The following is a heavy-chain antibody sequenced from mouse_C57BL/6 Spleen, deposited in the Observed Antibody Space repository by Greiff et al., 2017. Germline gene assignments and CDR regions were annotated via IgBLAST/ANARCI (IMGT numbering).Heavy chain of an antibody. CDR3: ARELGRPPMDY. J-gene: IGHJ4*01. CDR1: GFTFSSYA. D-gene: IGHD4-1*01. V-gene: IGHV5-4*01. CDR2: ISDGGSYT. Sequence: EVQLVESGGGLVKPGGSLKLSCAASGFTFSSYAMSWVRQTPEKRLEWVATISDGGSYTYYPDNVKGRFTISRDNAKNNLYLQMSHLKSEDTAMYYCARELGRPPMDYWGQGTSVTVSS.